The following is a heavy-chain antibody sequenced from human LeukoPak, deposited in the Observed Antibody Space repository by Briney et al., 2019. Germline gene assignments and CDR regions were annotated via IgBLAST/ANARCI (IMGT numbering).Heavy chain of an antibody. CDR2: ISAYNGNT. V-gene: IGHV1-18*01. D-gene: IGHD5-24*01. CDR3: AREMERWLQSIDY. J-gene: IGHJ4*02. Sequence: GASVKVSCKASGYTFTSYGISWVRQAPGQGLEWMGWISAYNGNTNYAQKLQGRVTMTRDTSTSTVYMELSSLRSEDTAVYYCAREMERWLQSIDYWGQGTLVTVSS. CDR1: GYTFTSYG.